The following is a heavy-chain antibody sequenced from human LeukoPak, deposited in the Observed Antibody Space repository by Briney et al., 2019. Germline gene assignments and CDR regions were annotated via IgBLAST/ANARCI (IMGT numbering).Heavy chain of an antibody. CDR2: IYSGGST. CDR1: GFTVSSYY. J-gene: IGHJ4*02. D-gene: IGHD5-18*01. Sequence: GGSLRLSCAASGFTVSSYYMSWVRQAPGKGLEWVSVIYSGGSTYYADSVKGRFTISRDNSKNTLYLQMNSLRAEDTAVYYCARAGGYSYGFDYWGQGTLATVSS. CDR3: ARAGGYSYGFDY. V-gene: IGHV3-53*01.